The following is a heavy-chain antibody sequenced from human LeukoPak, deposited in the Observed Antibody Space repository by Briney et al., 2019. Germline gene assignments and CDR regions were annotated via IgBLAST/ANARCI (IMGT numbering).Heavy chain of an antibody. CDR1: GYSFTSYW. Sequence: GESLKISCKGSGYSFTSYWISWVRQMPGKGLEWMGRIDPSDSYTNYSPSFQGHVTISADKSISTAYLQWSSLKASDTAMYYCARHPRLYSSSWEHYYYYGMDVWGKGTTVTVSS. J-gene: IGHJ6*04. CDR3: ARHPRLYSSSWEHYYYYGMDV. D-gene: IGHD6-13*01. V-gene: IGHV5-10-1*01. CDR2: IDPSDSYT.